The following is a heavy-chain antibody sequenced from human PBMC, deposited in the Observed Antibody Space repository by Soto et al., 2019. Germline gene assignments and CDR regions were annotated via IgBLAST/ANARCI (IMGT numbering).Heavy chain of an antibody. V-gene: IGHV4-34*01. J-gene: IGHJ4*02. D-gene: IGHD3-10*01. CDR1: GGSFSGYY. CDR2: INHSGST. Sequence: SETLSLTCAVYGGSFSGYYWSWIRQPPGKGLEWIGEINHSGSTNYNPSLKSRVTISVDTSKNQFSLKLSSVTAADTAVYYCARSRRTPSKNMVRGDTIDYWGQGTLVTVSS. CDR3: ARSRRTPSKNMVRGDTIDY.